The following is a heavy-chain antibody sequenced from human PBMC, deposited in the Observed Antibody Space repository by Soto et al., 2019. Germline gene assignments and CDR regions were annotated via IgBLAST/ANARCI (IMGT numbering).Heavy chain of an antibody. CDR3: ASVPQLYHCGSGSYYPRGAFDI. CDR2: IIPIFGTA. CDR1: GGTFSSYA. Sequence: QVQLVQSGAEVKKPGSSVKVSCKASGGTFSSYAISWVRQAPGQGLEWMGGIIPIFGTANYAQKFQGRVTITADESTRTAYMELSSLRSEDTAVYYCASVPQLYHCGSGSYYPRGAFDIWGQGTMVTVSS. D-gene: IGHD3-10*01. V-gene: IGHV1-69*01. J-gene: IGHJ3*02.